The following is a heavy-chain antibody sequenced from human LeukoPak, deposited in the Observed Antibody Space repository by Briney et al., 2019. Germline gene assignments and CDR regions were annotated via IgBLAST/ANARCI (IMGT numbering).Heavy chain of an antibody. V-gene: IGHV3-7*01. D-gene: IGHD3-10*01. CDR3: AREDLRAFDF. CDR1: GFTFRSYW. Sequence: GGSLRLSCAASGFTFRSYWMTWVRQAPGKGLEWVANIKQDGSETSYGDSVKDRFIISRGNAKNSLYLQMNSLRAEDTAVFYCAREDLRAFDFWGQGTMVTVSS. J-gene: IGHJ3*01. CDR2: IKQDGSET.